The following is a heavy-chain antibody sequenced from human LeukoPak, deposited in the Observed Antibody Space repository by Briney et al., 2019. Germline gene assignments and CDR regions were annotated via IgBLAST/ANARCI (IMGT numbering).Heavy chain of an antibody. CDR2: IRYDGSNK. V-gene: IGHV3-30*02. CDR3: AKERVAVAGPYFDY. D-gene: IGHD6-19*01. J-gene: IGHJ4*02. CDR1: GFTFSRHG. Sequence: TGGSLRLSCAASGFTFSRHGMHWVRQAPGKGLEWVAFIRYDGSNKYYADSVKGRFTISRDNSKNTLYLQMNSLRAEDTAVYYCAKERVAVAGPYFDYWGQGTLVTVSS.